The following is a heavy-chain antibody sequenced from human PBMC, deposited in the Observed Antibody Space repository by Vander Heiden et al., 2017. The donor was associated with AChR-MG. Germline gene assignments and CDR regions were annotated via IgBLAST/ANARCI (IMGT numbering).Heavy chain of an antibody. CDR1: GFMFSRHW. Sequence: EVQLVESGGELVQPAGSLRLSCAASGFMFSRHWLRWVRQAPGKGLEWVANIDGDGSERNYVDSVKGRFTIFRDNGKNSLFLQMSSLRPEDTAVYYCARDGVVAAADVWGQGTLVTVSS. V-gene: IGHV3-7*01. J-gene: IGHJ3*01. CDR2: IDGDGSER. D-gene: IGHD6-13*01. CDR3: ARDGVVAAADV.